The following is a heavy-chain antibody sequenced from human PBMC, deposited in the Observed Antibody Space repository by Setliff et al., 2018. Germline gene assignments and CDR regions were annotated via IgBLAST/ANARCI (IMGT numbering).Heavy chain of an antibody. V-gene: IGHV1-69*13. J-gene: IGHJ6*03. CDR3: VREGVDSRSSTDYRYYMDV. CDR2: IIPIFGSA. Sequence: SVKVSCKASGGTFSSYGISWVRQAPGQGLEWMGGIIPIFGSANYARKFQGRVTVTADESTSTAYMELSSLRSEDTAVYYCVREGVDSRSSTDYRYYMDVWGKGTTVTVSS. D-gene: IGHD3-22*01. CDR1: GGTFSSYG.